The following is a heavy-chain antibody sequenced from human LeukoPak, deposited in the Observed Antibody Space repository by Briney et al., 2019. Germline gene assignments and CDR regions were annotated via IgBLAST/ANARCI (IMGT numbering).Heavy chain of an antibody. J-gene: IGHJ4*02. CDR2: IYSGGNT. CDR1: GFTVSSNS. CDR3: ARDHPLIAATGSFDY. Sequence: PGGSLRLSCTVSGFTVSSNSMSWVRQAPGKGLEWVSFIYSGGNTHNSDSVKGRFTISRDNSKNTLYLQMNSLRAEDTAVYYCARDHPLIAATGSFDYWGQGTLVTVSS. D-gene: IGHD6-13*01. V-gene: IGHV3-53*01.